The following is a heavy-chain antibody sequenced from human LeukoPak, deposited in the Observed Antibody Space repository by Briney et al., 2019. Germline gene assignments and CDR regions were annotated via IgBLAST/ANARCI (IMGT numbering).Heavy chain of an antibody. CDR1: GFTFSSYS. CDR2: ISSSSSYI. Sequence: GGSLRLSCAASGFTFSSYSMNWVRQAPGKGLEWVSSISSSSSYIYYADSVKGRFAISRDNSKDTLYLQMNSLRAEDTAVYYCARAPMTTVDAFDIWGQGTMVTVSS. CDR3: ARAPMTTVDAFDI. D-gene: IGHD4-17*01. V-gene: IGHV3-21*01. J-gene: IGHJ3*02.